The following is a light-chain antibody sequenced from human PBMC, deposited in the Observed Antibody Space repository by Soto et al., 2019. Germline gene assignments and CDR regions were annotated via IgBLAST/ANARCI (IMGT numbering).Light chain of an antibody. Sequence: EIMMTQSPVTLSVSPGERATLSCRASQSVNTNLAWYQQKPGQAPRLLIYGASTRATGIPAHFIGNGSGTEFTLTASSLLSEDFAVYYCQQYNNWPFTFGPGTKLDIK. CDR2: GAS. J-gene: IGKJ3*01. V-gene: IGKV3-15*01. CDR3: QQYNNWPFT. CDR1: QSVNTN.